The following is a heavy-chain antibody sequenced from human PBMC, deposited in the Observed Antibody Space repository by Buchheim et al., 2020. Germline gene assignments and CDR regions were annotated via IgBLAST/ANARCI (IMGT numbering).Heavy chain of an antibody. Sequence: QVQLVQSGAEVKKPGASVKVSCKASGYTFTSYDINWVRQATGQGLEWMGWMNPNSGNTGYAQKFQGRVTMTRNTSISKAYMELSSLRSEDTAVYYCARGMYYDFWSGYWDNYYYYGMDVWGQGTT. V-gene: IGHV1-8*01. D-gene: IGHD3-3*01. CDR3: ARGMYYDFWSGYWDNYYYYGMDV. CDR2: MNPNSGNT. CDR1: GYTFTSYD. J-gene: IGHJ6*02.